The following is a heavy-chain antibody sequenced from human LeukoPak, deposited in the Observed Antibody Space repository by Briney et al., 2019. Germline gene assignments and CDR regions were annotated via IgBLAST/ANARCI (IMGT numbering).Heavy chain of an antibody. Sequence: PGGSLRLSSAASGFTFSSYEMNWVRQAPGKGLEWVSYISSSGSTIYYADSVKGRFTISRDNSKNTLYLQMNSLRVEDTAVYYCAPEGDGYILFDYWGQGTLVTVSS. CDR1: GFTFSSYE. CDR2: ISSSGSTI. J-gene: IGHJ4*02. CDR3: APEGDGYILFDY. V-gene: IGHV3-48*03. D-gene: IGHD5-24*01.